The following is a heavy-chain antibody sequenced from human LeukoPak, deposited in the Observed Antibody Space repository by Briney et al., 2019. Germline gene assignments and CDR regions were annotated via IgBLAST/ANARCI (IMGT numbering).Heavy chain of an antibody. CDR2: IYTSGST. D-gene: IGHD3-3*01. Sequence: SETLSLTCTVSGGSISSYYWSWIRQPAGKGLEWIGRIYTSGSTNYNPSLKSRVTMSVDTSKNQFSLKLSSVTAADTAVYYCARDSHQITIFGVVIWLDIWGQGTMVTVSS. J-gene: IGHJ3*02. CDR3: ARDSHQITIFGVVIWLDI. V-gene: IGHV4-4*07. CDR1: GGSISSYY.